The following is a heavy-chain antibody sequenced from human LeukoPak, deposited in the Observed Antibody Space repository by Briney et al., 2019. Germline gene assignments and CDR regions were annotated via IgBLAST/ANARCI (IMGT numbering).Heavy chain of an antibody. CDR1: GFTFSSYA. J-gene: IGHJ5*01. D-gene: IGHD3-22*01. V-gene: IGHV3-30*18. CDR2: ISYGGSNE. Sequence: PGGSLRLSCAASGFTFSSYAMHWVRQAPGKGLEWVAVISYGGSNEYYGDSVKGRFTISRDNSKSTLYLQMSSLRPEDTAVYYCAKGGLGSTGYYYVGDSWGQGTLVTVSS. CDR3: AKGGLGSTGYYYVGDS.